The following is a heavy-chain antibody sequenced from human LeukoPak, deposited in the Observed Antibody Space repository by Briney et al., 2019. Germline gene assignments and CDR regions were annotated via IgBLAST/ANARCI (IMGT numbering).Heavy chain of an antibody. J-gene: IGHJ4*02. V-gene: IGHV3-74*01. CDR1: GFTFSRYW. CDR2: MNSDGSNT. D-gene: IGHD2-15*01. CDR3: ARDICSGIGCYPRAPFDY. Sequence: GGPLRLSCAASGFTFSRYWMHWVRQAPGEGLVWVSRMNSDGSNTNYADSVKGRFTISRDNAKNTLYLQMNSLRADDTAVYYCARDICSGIGCYPRAPFDYWGQGTLVTVSS.